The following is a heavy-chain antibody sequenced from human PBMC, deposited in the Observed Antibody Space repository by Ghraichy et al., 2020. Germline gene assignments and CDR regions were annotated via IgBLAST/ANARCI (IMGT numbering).Heavy chain of an antibody. CDR1: GGSIRSDGYY. Sequence: GGSIRSDGYYWSWTRQHPATGLEWIWYIDYSGNTYYNPSLKRRVTISVDTSKNKFSLELTSLTAADTAVYYCAGRRLQNDYWGQGTLVTVSS. V-gene: IGHV4-31*02. D-gene: IGHD6-6*01. J-gene: IGHJ4*02. CDR3: AGRRLQNDY. CDR2: IDYSGNT.